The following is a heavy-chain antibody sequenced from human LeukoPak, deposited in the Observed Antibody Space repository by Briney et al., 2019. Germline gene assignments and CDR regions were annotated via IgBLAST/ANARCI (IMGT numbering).Heavy chain of an antibody. J-gene: IGHJ4*02. Sequence: PSETLSLTCTVSGGSISSSSYYWGWIRQPPGKGLEWIGSIYYSGSTYYNPSLKSRVTISVDTSKNQFSLKLSSVTAADTAVYYCAKIIAVAGTVDYWGQGTLVTVSS. CDR1: GGSISSSSYY. V-gene: IGHV4-39*01. D-gene: IGHD6-19*01. CDR2: IYYSGST. CDR3: AKIIAVAGTVDY.